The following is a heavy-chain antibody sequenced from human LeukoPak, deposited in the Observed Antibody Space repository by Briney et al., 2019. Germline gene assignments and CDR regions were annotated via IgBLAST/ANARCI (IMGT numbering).Heavy chain of an antibody. CDR1: GGSIRSGNYY. Sequence: PSETLSLTCTVSGGSIRSGNYYWSWIRQPPGMGLEWIGRIYISGGTDYNPSLKSRLTISIDTSKNQFYLRLSSVTAADTAVYYCARVRRNSGNKYFDPWGQGTRVTVSS. V-gene: IGHV4-61*02. CDR3: ARVRRNSGNKYFDP. J-gene: IGHJ5*02. CDR2: IYISGGT. D-gene: IGHD5-12*01.